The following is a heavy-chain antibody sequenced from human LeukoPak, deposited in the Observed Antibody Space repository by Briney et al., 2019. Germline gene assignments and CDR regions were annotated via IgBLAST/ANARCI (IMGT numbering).Heavy chain of an antibody. J-gene: IGHJ4*02. CDR3: ARRSAGISYFFDY. D-gene: IGHD3-10*01. CDR2: INPNSGGT. CDR1: GYTFTGDY. Sequence: ASVKVSCKASGYTFTGDYMHWVRQAPGQGLEWMGWINPNSGGTNYAQRFQGRVTMTRDTSISTAYMELSRLRSDDTAVYYCARRSAGISYFFDYWGQGTLVTVSS. V-gene: IGHV1-2*02.